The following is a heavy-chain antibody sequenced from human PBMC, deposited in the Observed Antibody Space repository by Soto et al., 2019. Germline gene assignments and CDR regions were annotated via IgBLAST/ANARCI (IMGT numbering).Heavy chain of an antibody. Sequence: GGSLRLSCAASGFTFSSYGMHWVRQAPGKGLEWVAVISYDGSNKYYADSVKGRFTISRDNSKNTLYLQMNSLRAEDTAVYYCAKDPNPYYSNYFGSTHLGVMDVWGQGTTVTVSS. D-gene: IGHD4-4*01. CDR3: AKDPNPYYSNYFGSTHLGVMDV. CDR1: GFTFSSYG. J-gene: IGHJ6*02. V-gene: IGHV3-30*18. CDR2: ISYDGSNK.